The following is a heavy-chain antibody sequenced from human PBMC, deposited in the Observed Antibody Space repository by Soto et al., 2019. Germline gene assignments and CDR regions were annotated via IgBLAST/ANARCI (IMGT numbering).Heavy chain of an antibody. J-gene: IGHJ6*02. Sequence: VQLVQSGAEVKKPGASVKVSCKASGYTFTRYDINWVRQATGQGLEWMGWMNANSGNTGYAQKFQGRVTMTRNTSISTAYMELSSLISDDTSLYYCARERSYGMDVWGQGTTVTVSS. CDR3: ARERSYGMDV. CDR1: GYTFTRYD. CDR2: MNANSGNT. V-gene: IGHV1-8*01.